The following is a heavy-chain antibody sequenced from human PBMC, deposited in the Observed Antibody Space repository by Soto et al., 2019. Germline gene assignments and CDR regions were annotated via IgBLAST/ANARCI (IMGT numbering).Heavy chain of an antibody. J-gene: IGHJ4*02. CDR3: ARDRCFDGSCYSASDF. D-gene: IGHD2-15*01. CDR2: ISTTSFTI. V-gene: IGHV3-48*02. CDR1: GFSFSTYD. Sequence: LRLSCVASGFSFSTYDMDWVRQAPGKAPEWIAHISTTSFTIYYADSVKGRFTISRDNVRNSLYLEMKSLRDEDTAVYYCARDRCFDGSCYSASDFWGQGIQVTVSS.